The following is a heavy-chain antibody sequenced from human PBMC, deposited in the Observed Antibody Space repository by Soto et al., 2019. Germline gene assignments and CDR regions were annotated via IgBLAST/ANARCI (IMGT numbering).Heavy chain of an antibody. J-gene: IGHJ6*01. CDR2: ISPIFDTA. V-gene: IGHV1-69*13. Sequence: SVKVSCKASGGTFSSYAISWVRQAPGQGLEWMGGISPIFDTANYAQKFQGRVTITADESTSTAYMELSSLRSEDTAVYYCARGGSGGSRHKYDYYYYGMDVWGQGTTVTVST. CDR1: GGTFSSYA. CDR3: ARGGSGGSRHKYDYYYYGMDV. D-gene: IGHD2-15*01.